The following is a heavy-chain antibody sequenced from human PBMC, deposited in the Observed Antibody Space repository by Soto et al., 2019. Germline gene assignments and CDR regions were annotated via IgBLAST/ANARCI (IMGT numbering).Heavy chain of an antibody. V-gene: IGHV4-30-4*01. CDR3: ARDQEPLGGSLDY. CDR1: GGSISSGDYY. CDR2: IYYSGST. J-gene: IGHJ4*02. Sequence: SETLSLTCTVSGGSISSGDYYWSWIRQPPGKGLEWIGYIYYSGSTYYNPSLKSRVTISVDTSKNQFSLKLSSVTAADTAVYYCARDQEPLGGSLDYWGQGTLVTVSS.